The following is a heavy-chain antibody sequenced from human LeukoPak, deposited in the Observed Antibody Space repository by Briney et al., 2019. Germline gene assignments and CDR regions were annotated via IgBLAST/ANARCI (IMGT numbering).Heavy chain of an antibody. D-gene: IGHD3-10*01. J-gene: IGHJ4*02. CDR3: ARHEAQTMVRGDAPFDY. V-gene: IGHV4-38-2*02. Sequence: TPSETLSLTCTVSGYSISSGYYWGWIRQPPGKGLEWIGSIYHSGSTYYNPSLKSRVTISVDTSKNQFSLKLSSVTAADTAVYYRARHEAQTMVRGDAPFDYWGQGTLVTVSS. CDR2: IYHSGST. CDR1: GYSISSGYY.